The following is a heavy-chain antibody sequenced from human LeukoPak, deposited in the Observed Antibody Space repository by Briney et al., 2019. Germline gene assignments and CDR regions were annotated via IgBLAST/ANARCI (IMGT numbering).Heavy chain of an antibody. CDR2: INHSGST. CDR3: ARGDIYDSSGYGHYYYGMDV. Sequence: SETLSLTCAVYGGSFSGYYWSWIRQPPGKGLEWIGEINHSGSTNYNPSLKSRVTISVDTSKNQSSLKLSSVTAADTAVYYCARGDIYDSSGYGHYYYGMDVWGQGTTVTVSS. D-gene: IGHD3-22*01. CDR1: GGSFSGYY. V-gene: IGHV4-34*01. J-gene: IGHJ6*02.